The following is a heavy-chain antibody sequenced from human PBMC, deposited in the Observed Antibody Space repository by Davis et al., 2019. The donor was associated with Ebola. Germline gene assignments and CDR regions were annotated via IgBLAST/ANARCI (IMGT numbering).Heavy chain of an antibody. CDR3: AREYSGYDYYYYGMDV. CDR1: GGSISSYY. V-gene: IGHV4-59*01. Sequence: MPSETLSLTCTVSGGSISSYYWSWIRQPPGKGLEWIGYIYYSGSTNYNPSLKSRVTISVDTSKNQFSLKLSSVTAADTAVYYCAREYSGYDYYYYGMDVWGQGTTVTVSS. CDR2: IYYSGST. D-gene: IGHD5-12*01. J-gene: IGHJ6*02.